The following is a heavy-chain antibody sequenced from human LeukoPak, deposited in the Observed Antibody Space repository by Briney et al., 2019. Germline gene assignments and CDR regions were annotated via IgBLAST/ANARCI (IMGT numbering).Heavy chain of an antibody. D-gene: IGHD3-10*01. CDR3: AKVGRELWLFYAFDI. CDR1: GFTFSSYA. Sequence: GGSLRLSCAASGFTFSSYAMSWVRQAPGKGLEWVSAISGSGGSTYYADSVKGRYTISRDNSKNTLYLQMNSLRAEDTAVYYCAKVGRELWLFYAFDIWGQGTMVTVSS. V-gene: IGHV3-23*01. J-gene: IGHJ3*02. CDR2: ISGSGGST.